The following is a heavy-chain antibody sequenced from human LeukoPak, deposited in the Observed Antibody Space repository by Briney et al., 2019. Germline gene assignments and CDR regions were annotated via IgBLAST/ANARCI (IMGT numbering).Heavy chain of an antibody. CDR2: INPSGGST. Sequence: GASVRVSSKASGYTFTNYYIHWVRQAPGQGLEWTGIINPSGGSTSYAQKFQGRVTVTRDTSTSTVYMELSSLRSEDTAVYYCAREGPYSDSSRSRFDYWGQGTLVTVSS. CDR1: GYTFTNYY. CDR3: AREGPYSDSSRSRFDY. J-gene: IGHJ4*02. D-gene: IGHD6-6*01. V-gene: IGHV1-46*01.